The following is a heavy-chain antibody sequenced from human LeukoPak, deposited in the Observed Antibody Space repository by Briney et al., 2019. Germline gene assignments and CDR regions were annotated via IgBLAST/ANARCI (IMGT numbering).Heavy chain of an antibody. J-gene: IGHJ6*02. D-gene: IGHD4-17*01. CDR2: ISSSSSYI. CDR1: GFTFSSYS. CDR3: AREVDYGDYEKCMDV. Sequence: GGSLRLSCAASGFTFSSYSMNWVRQAPGKGLEWVSSISSSSSYIYYADSVKGRFTISRGNSKNTLYLQMNSLRAEDTAVYYCAREVDYGDYEKCMDVWGQGTTVTVSS. V-gene: IGHV3-21*01.